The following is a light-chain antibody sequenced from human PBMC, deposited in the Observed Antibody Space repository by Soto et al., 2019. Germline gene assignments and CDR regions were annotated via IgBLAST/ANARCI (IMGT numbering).Light chain of an antibody. V-gene: IGKV3-20*01. CDR3: QQYGSAST. CDR1: QSVRSSY. J-gene: IGKJ1*01. Sequence: EIVLTQSTGTLSLSPGERATLSCRASQSVRSSYLAWYQQKPGQAPRLLLYGVSNRSTGIPDRFSGSGSGTDFTLAISRLEPEDFAVYYFQQYGSASTFGQGTKVEMK. CDR2: GVS.